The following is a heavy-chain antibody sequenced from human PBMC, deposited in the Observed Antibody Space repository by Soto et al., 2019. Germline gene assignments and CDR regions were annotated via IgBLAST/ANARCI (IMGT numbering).Heavy chain of an antibody. CDR2: ISYDGSNK. CDR1: GFTFSSYA. Sequence: QVQLVESGGGVVQPGRSLRLSCAASGFTFSSYAMHWVRQAPGKGLEWVAVISYDGSNKYYADSVKGRFTISRDNSKNTLYLQMNSLRAEDTAVYYCVVYIVATTDRGYWGQGTLVTVSS. J-gene: IGHJ4*02. D-gene: IGHD5-12*01. V-gene: IGHV3-30-3*01. CDR3: VVYIVATTDRGY.